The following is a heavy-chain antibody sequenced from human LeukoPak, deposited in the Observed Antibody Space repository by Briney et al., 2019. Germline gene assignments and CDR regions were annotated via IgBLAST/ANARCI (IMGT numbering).Heavy chain of an antibody. CDR3: ARDGTAAGLYFDL. CDR1: GFTFSSYW. J-gene: IGHJ4*01. Sequence: GGSLRLSCAVSGFTFSSYWMNWVRQAPGKGLEWVASIRQDGGEKSYVDSVRGRFTLSRDNTKNSLYLQMSSLRAEDTAVYYCARDGTAAGLYFDLWGQGTLVTVSS. V-gene: IGHV3-7*01. CDR2: IRQDGGEK. D-gene: IGHD6-13*01.